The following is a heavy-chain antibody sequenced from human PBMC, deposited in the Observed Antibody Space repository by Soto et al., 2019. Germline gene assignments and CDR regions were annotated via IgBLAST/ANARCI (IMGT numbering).Heavy chain of an antibody. CDR1: GFTFSSYS. CDR2: ISSSSSYI. Sequence: GGSLRLSCAASGFTFSSYSMNWVRQAPGKGLEWVSSISSSSSYIYYADSVKGRFTISRDNAKNSLYLQMNSLGAEDTAVYYCARARDIVADADYWGQGTLVTVSS. D-gene: IGHD5-12*01. V-gene: IGHV3-21*01. CDR3: ARARDIVADADY. J-gene: IGHJ4*02.